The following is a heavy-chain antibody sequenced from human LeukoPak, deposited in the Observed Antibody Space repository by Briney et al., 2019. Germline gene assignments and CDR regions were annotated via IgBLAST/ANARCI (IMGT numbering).Heavy chain of an antibody. J-gene: IGHJ4*02. CDR3: AKGYSGSYVPSLYFDY. D-gene: IGHD1-26*01. Sequence: GGSLRLSCAASGFTFSSYAMSWVRRAPGKGLEWVSAISGSGGSTYYADSVKGRFTISRDNPKNTLYLQMNSLRAEDTAVYYCAKGYSGSYVPSLYFDYWGQGTLVTVSS. CDR1: GFTFSSYA. CDR2: ISGSGGST. V-gene: IGHV3-23*01.